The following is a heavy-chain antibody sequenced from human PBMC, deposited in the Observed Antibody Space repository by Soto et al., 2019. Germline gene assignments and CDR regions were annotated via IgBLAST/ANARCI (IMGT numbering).Heavy chain of an antibody. V-gene: IGHV3-23*01. CDR1: GFTFNNYA. J-gene: IGHJ4*02. Sequence: EGQLWESGGGLVQPGESLRLSCAGSGFTFNNYAMTWVRQAPGKGPEWVSAISGGGDTTYYADSVKGRFTISRDNSKNTLYLQMNSLRAEDTAVYYCAKHGPQYSSSLTHYWGQGTLVTVSS. D-gene: IGHD6-13*01. CDR3: AKHGPQYSSSLTHY. CDR2: ISGGGDTT.